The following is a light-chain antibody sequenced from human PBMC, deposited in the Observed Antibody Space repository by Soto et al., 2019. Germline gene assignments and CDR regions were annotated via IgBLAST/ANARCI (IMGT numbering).Light chain of an antibody. Sequence: QSVLTQPPSVSGAPGQRVTISCTGSSSNIGAGYDVHWYQQLPGTAPKLLIYDNSNRPSGVSNRFSGSKSGNTASLTISGLQAEDEADYYCSSYTSSSTLYVFGTGTKVTVL. CDR2: DNS. CDR3: SSYTSSSTLYV. V-gene: IGLV1-40*01. J-gene: IGLJ1*01. CDR1: SSNIGAGYD.